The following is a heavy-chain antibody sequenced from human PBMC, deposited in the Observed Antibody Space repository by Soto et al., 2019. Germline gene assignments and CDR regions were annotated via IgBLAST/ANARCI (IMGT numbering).Heavy chain of an antibody. Sequence: SETLSLTCTVSGGSVSSGSYYWSWIRQPPGKGLEWIGYIYYSGSTNYNPSLKSRVTISVDTSKNQFSLKLSSVTAADTAVYYCARDLSDYGGNGIDYWGQGTLVTVSS. V-gene: IGHV4-61*01. CDR2: IYYSGST. CDR1: GGSVSSGSYY. J-gene: IGHJ4*02. CDR3: ARDLSDYGGNGIDY. D-gene: IGHD4-17*01.